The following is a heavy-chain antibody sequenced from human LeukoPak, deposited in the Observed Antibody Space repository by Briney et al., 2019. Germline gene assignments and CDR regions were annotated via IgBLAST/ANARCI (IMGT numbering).Heavy chain of an antibody. J-gene: IGHJ4*02. CDR2: IYYSGST. Sequence: SETLSLTCTVSGGSISSSSYYWSWIRQPPGKGLEWIGYIYYSGSTNYNPSLKSRVTISVDTSKNQFSLKLSSVTAADTAVYYCARGRELPCSFDYWGQGTLVTVSS. D-gene: IGHD1-26*01. CDR1: GGSISSSSYY. CDR3: ARGRELPCSFDY. V-gene: IGHV4-61*01.